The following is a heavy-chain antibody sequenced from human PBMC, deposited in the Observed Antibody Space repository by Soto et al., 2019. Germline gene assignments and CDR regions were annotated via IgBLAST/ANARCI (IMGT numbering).Heavy chain of an antibody. CDR3: ARAAEGFDY. CDR1: GFTLRSYW. J-gene: IGHJ4*02. Sequence: GGSLRLCCAASGFTLRSYWMSWVRQAPGKGLEWVANIKPDGSGKYYVDSVKGRFTISRDNAKNSLFLQMNSLRAEDTAVYYCARAAEGFDYWAQGTSVTVSS. V-gene: IGHV3-7*05. CDR2: IKPDGSGK.